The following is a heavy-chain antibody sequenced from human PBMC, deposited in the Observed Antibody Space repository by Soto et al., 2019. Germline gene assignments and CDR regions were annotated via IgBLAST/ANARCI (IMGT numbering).Heavy chain of an antibody. CDR1: GGSFSGYY. CDR3: ARESHDILTGPPWVWYFDL. CDR2: INDSGSI. Sequence: QVQLQQWGAGPLRPLETLSLTCGVSGGSFSGYYWAWIRQSPGKGLEWIGEINDSGSINYNQSLKSRVSISVDTSKNHYSLNLRSVTAADTAVYYCARESHDILTGPPWVWYFDLWGRGTLVTVSS. V-gene: IGHV4-34*01. D-gene: IGHD3-9*01. J-gene: IGHJ2*01.